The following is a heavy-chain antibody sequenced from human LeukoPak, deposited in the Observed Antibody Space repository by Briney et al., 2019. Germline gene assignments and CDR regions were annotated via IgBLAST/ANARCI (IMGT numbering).Heavy chain of an antibody. CDR1: GFTFSDYY. V-gene: IGHV3-11*06. Sequence: GGSLRLSCAASGFTFSDYYMSWIRQAPGKGLEWVSYISSSSSYTNYADSVKGRFTISRDNAKNSLYLQMNGLRAEDTAVYYCARVDCSSTSCFAFDYWGQGTLVTVSS. CDR3: ARVDCSSTSCFAFDY. D-gene: IGHD2-2*01. J-gene: IGHJ4*02. CDR2: ISSSSSYT.